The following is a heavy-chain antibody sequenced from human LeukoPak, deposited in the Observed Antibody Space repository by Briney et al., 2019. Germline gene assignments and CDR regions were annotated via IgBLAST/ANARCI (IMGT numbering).Heavy chain of an antibody. Sequence: EASVKVSCKASGYTFTGYYMHWVRQAPGQGLEWRGWINPNSGGTNYAQKFQGRVTMTRDTSISTAYMELSRLRSDDTAVYYCARVRPRAVVIRPMSTNWFDPWGQGTLVTVSS. CDR2: INPNSGGT. J-gene: IGHJ5*02. CDR3: ARVRPRAVVIRPMSTNWFDP. V-gene: IGHV1-2*02. CDR1: GYTFTGYY. D-gene: IGHD3-22*01.